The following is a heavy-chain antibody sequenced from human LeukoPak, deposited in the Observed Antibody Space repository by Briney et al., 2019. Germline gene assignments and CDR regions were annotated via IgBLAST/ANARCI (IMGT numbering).Heavy chain of an antibody. CDR1: GFTFSSYW. V-gene: IGHV3-7*02. Sequence: GGSLRLSCAASGFTFSSYWMTWVRQAPGKGLEWVANIKQDGSENYYVDSVKGRFTISRGNAKNSLYLQMNSLRAEDTAVYYCARGLPTGIDYFDYWGQGTLVTVSS. D-gene: IGHD2-21*01. CDR3: ARGLPTGIDYFDY. J-gene: IGHJ4*02. CDR2: IKQDGSEN.